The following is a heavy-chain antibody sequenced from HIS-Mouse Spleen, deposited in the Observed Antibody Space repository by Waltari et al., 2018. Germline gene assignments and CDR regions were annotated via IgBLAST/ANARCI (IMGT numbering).Heavy chain of an antibody. V-gene: IGHV1-2*02. J-gene: IGHJ6*02. CDR1: GYTFTGYY. CDR3: ARVGYSGSYYYGMDV. CDR2: IKPNSGGT. D-gene: IGHD1-26*01. Sequence: QVQLVQSGAEVKKPGASVKVSCKASGYTFTGYYMHWVRQAPGQGLEWMGGIKPNSGGTNYAQKFQGRVTMTRDTSISTAYMELSRLRSDDTAVYYCARVGYSGSYYYGMDVWGQGTTVTVSS.